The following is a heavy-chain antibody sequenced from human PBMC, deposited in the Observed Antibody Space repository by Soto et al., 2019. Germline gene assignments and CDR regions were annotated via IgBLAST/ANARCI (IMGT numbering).Heavy chain of an antibody. J-gene: IGHJ6*02. D-gene: IGHD1-1*01. Sequence: GGSLRLSCAASGFTFSSYGMHWVRQAPGKGLEWVAVIWYDGSNKYYADSVKGRFTISRDNSKNTLYLQMNSLRAEDTAVYYCARDEPEHFQDYGMDVWGQGTTVTVSS. V-gene: IGHV3-33*01. CDR1: GFTFSSYG. CDR3: ARDEPEHFQDYGMDV. CDR2: IWYDGSNK.